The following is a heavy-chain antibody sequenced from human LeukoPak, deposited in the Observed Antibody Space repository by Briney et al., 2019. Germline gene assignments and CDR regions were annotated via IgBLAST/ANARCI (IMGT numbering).Heavy chain of an antibody. J-gene: IGHJ4*02. V-gene: IGHV4-34*01. CDR1: GGSFSGYY. Sequence: SETLSLTCAVYGGSFSGYYWSWIRQPPGKGLEWIGEINHSGSTNYNPSLKSRVTISVDTSKNQFSLKLSSVTAADTAVYYCARGGMTIFGVVIGRAFDYWGQGTLVTVSS. CDR3: ARGGMTIFGVVIGRAFDY. D-gene: IGHD3-3*01. CDR2: INHSGST.